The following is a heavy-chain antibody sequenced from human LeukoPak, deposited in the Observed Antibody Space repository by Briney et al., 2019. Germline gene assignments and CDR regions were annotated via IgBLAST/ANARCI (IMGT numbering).Heavy chain of an antibody. CDR1: GYTFTSYA. Sequence: ASVKVSCKASGYTFTSYAMNWVRQAPGQGLEWMGWMNPNSGNTGYAQKFQGRVTMTRNTSISTAYMELSSLRSEDTAVYYCAWDAFDIWGQGTMVTVSS. V-gene: IGHV1-8*02. CDR2: MNPNSGNT. J-gene: IGHJ3*02. CDR3: AWDAFDI.